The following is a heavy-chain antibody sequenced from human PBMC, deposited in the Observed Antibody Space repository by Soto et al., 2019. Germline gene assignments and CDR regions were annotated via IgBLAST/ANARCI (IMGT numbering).Heavy chain of an antibody. CDR3: AGTSRGDGYNWAASDI. J-gene: IGHJ3*02. V-gene: IGHV3-33*08. CDR2: IWYDGSNK. D-gene: IGHD5-12*01. Sequence: VQLLESGGGLVQPGGALRLSCAASGFTFSSYAMSWVRQAPGKRLEWVAVIWYDGSNKYYADSVKGRFTSSRDNSKNSLYLQMNSLRAEDTAVYYCAGTSRGDGYNWAASDIWCQGTMLTVSS. CDR1: GFTFSSYA.